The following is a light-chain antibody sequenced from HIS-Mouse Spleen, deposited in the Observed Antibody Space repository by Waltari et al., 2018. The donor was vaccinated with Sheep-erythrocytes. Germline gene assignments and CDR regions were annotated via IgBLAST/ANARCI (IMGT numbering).Light chain of an antibody. J-gene: IGLJ2*01. CDR1: KLGEKY. CDR3: QAWDSSTAVV. Sequence: SYELTQPPSVSVSPGQTVSIPCSGDKLGEKYACWYQQKPGQSPVLVIYQDSKRPSGIPERFSGSNSGNTATLTISGTQAMDEADYYCQAWDSSTAVVFGGGTKLTVL. V-gene: IGLV3-1*01. CDR2: QDS.